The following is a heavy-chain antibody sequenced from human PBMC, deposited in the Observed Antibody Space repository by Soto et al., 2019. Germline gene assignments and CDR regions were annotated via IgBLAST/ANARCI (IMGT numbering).Heavy chain of an antibody. V-gene: IGHV4-4*01. Sequence: SETLSLTCAVSGGSISSSSWWSWVRQPPGKGLEWIGEIYHSGSTNYNPSLKSRVTISVDKSKNQFSLKLSSVTAADTAVYCCARESIVVPRAFDIWGQGTMVTVSS. CDR3: ARESIVVPRAFDI. J-gene: IGHJ3*02. D-gene: IGHD2-21*01. CDR2: IYHSGST. CDR1: GGSISSSSW.